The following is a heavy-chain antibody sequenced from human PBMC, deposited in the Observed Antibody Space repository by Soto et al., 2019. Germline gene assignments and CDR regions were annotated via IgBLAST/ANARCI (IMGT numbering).Heavy chain of an antibody. CDR1: GYTFSHYW. Sequence: PGGSLRLSCAASGYTFSHYWMHWVRQAPGKGLVWVSRVNPDGTITTYADSVKGRFTISRDNAKNTLYLQMNSLGVEDTALYYYSCDTFGDKDFWVQGT. J-gene: IGHJ4*02. V-gene: IGHV3-74*01. D-gene: IGHD2-21*01. CDR2: VNPDGTIT. CDR3: SCDTFGDKDF.